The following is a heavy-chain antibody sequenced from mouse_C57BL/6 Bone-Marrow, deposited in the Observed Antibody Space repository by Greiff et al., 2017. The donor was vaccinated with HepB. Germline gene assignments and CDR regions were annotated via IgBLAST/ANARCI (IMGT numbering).Heavy chain of an antibody. CDR2: IDPENGDT. CDR3: TTYGSSYWFAY. D-gene: IGHD1-1*01. V-gene: IGHV14-4*01. CDR1: GFNIKDDY. Sequence: VHVKQSGAELVRPGASVKLSCTASGFNIKDDYMHWVKQRPEQGLEWIGWIDPENGDTEYASKFQGKATITADTSSNTAYLQLSSLTSEDTAVYYCTTYGSSYWFAYWGQGTLVTVSA. J-gene: IGHJ3*01.